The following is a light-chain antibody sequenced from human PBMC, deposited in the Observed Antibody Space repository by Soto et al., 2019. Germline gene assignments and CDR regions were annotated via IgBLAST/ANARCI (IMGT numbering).Light chain of an antibody. V-gene: IGLV2-14*01. Sequence: QSVLTQPASVSGSPGQSITISCTGTSSDVGGYNFVSWYQLHPGKAPKLMIYEVSNRPSGVSNRFSGSKSGNTASLTISGLQAEDEADYYCNSYTSSTSGVFGGGTKLTVL. J-gene: IGLJ3*02. CDR1: SSDVGGYNF. CDR3: NSYTSSTSGV. CDR2: EVS.